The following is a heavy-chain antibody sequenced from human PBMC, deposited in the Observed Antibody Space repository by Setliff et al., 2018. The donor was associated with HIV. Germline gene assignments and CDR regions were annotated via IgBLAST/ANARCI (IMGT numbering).Heavy chain of an antibody. CDR2: IYHSGST. J-gene: IGHJ4*02. CDR3: AKDLVYYDSSGDLDY. V-gene: IGHV4-38-2*02. D-gene: IGHD3-22*01. CDR1: GYSISSGYY. Sequence: SETLSLTCTVSGYSISSGYYWGWIRQPPGKGLEWIGSIYHSGSTYYNPSLKSRVSMTTDTSTNTVYMEMLGLTSQDTAVYYCAKDLVYYDSSGDLDYWGQGTLVTVSS.